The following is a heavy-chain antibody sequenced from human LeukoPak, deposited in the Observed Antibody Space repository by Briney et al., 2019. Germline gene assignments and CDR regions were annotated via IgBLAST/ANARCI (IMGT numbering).Heavy chain of an antibody. J-gene: IGHJ4*02. V-gene: IGHV4-59*01. CDR2: IYYSGST. CDR3: ARDVRYYDRSGYRVFDY. CDR1: GGSISSYY. Sequence: SETLSLTCTVSGGSISSYYRSWIRQPPGKGLEWIGYIYYSGSTNYNPSLKSRVTISVDTSKNQFSLKLSSVTAADTAVYYCARDVRYYDRSGYRVFDYWGQGTLVTVSS. D-gene: IGHD3-22*01.